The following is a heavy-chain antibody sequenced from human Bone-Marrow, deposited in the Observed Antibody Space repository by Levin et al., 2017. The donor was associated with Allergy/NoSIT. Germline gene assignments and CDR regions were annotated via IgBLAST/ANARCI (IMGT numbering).Heavy chain of an antibody. CDR2: ISYDGTNK. V-gene: IGHV3-30*18. CDR3: AKDVGYCTNGVCLHNRFDP. Sequence: SCAASGFTFNNYGVHWVRQAPGKGLEWVAVISYDGTNKFYADSVKGRFTISRDNSENTVYLQMNSLTPEDTALYYCAKDVGYCTNGVCLHNRFDPWGQGTLVTVSS. D-gene: IGHD2-8*01. J-gene: IGHJ5*02. CDR1: GFTFNNYG.